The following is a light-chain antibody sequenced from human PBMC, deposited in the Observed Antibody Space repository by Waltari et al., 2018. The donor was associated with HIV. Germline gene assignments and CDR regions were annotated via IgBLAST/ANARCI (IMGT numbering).Light chain of an antibody. Sequence: DVVMTQSPLSLPVTLGQAASIPCRSLQSLAHSNGNTYLSWFHQRPGQSPRRLIYQVSNRDSGGPDRFSGSGSGTEFTLNIDRVQADDVGIYYCMQGSHWPPRTFGQGTKVEIK. V-gene: IGKV2-30*02. CDR1: QSLAHSNGNTY. CDR3: MQGSHWPPRT. CDR2: QVS. J-gene: IGKJ1*01.